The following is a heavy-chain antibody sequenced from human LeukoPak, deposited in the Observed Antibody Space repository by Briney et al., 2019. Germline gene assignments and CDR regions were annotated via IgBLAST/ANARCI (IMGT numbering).Heavy chain of an antibody. D-gene: IGHD2-2*01. CDR3: AKDGVVPAANLDY. V-gene: IGHV3-30*02. CDR2: IRYDGSNK. Sequence: QPGGSLRLSCAASGFTFSSYGMHWVRQAPGKGLEWVAFIRYDGSNKYYADSVKGRFTISRDNSKNTLYLQMNSLRAEDTAVHYCAKDGVVPAANLDYWGQGTLVTVSS. CDR1: GFTFSSYG. J-gene: IGHJ4*02.